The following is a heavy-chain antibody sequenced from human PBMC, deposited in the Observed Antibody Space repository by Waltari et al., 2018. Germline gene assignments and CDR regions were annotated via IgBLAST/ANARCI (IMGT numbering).Heavy chain of an antibody. D-gene: IGHD1-26*01. V-gene: IGHV3-30*03. CDR3: ATRDILGGSQNYYYYGMDV. J-gene: IGHJ6*02. Sequence: QVQLVESGGGVVQPGRSLRPPCAASRFSLPTSAMPRSRQAPGKGLEWVAFISSDGSYEYYPDAVKGRFTISRDNSKTTVFLQMNSLRDEDTAVYYCATRDILGGSQNYYYYGMDVWGQGTRVTVSS. CDR2: ISSDGSYE. CDR1: RFSLPTSA.